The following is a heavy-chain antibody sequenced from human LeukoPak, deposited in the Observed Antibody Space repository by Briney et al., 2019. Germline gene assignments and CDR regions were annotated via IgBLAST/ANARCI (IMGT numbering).Heavy chain of an antibody. J-gene: IGHJ6*02. CDR3: ARDRVRGVIYYYYYYGMDV. CDR1: GGSFSGYY. Sequence: SETLSLTCAVYGGSFSGYYWSWIRQPPGKGLEWLGEINHSGSTNYNPSLKSRVTISVDTSKNQFSLKLSSVTAADTAVYYCARDRVRGVIYYYYYYGMDVWGQGTTVTVSS. V-gene: IGHV4-34*01. D-gene: IGHD3-10*01. CDR2: INHSGST.